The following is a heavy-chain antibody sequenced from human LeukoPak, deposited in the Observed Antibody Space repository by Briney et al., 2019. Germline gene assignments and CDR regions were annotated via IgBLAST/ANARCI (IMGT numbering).Heavy chain of an antibody. CDR2: IYYSGST. V-gene: IGHV4-39*01. CDR3: AIFSRDGYKRNYYYYMDV. CDR1: GGSISSSSYY. J-gene: IGHJ6*03. D-gene: IGHD5-24*01. Sequence: PSETLSLTCTVSGGSISSSSYYWGWIRQPPGKGLEWIGSIYYSGSTYYNPSLKSRVTISVDTSKNQFSLKLSSVTAADTAVYYCAIFSRDGYKRNYYYYMDVWGKGTTVTVSS.